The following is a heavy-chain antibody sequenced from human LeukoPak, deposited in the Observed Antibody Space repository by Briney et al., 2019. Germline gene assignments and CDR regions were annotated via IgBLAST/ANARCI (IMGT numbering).Heavy chain of an antibody. CDR3: ASHSGWYHFDY. CDR1: GFIFSDYY. V-gene: IGHV3-11*06. Sequence: GRSLRLSCAASGFIFSDYYMSWIRQAPGKGLEWVSCISGSSTDTNYPDSVKGRFTVSRDNAKHSLYLQMNSLRAEDTAVYYCASHSGWYHFDYWGQGTLVTVSS. J-gene: IGHJ4*02. CDR2: ISGSSTDT. D-gene: IGHD6-19*01.